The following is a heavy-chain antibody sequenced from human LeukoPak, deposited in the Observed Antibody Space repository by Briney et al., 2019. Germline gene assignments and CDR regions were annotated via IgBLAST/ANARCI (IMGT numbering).Heavy chain of an antibody. CDR1: GFAFSFYA. CDR2: INANSGTT. D-gene: IGHD6-19*01. J-gene: IGHJ5*01. V-gene: IGHV3-23*01. Sequence: GSLRLSCAASGFAFSFYAMSWLRQPPGKGLEWVSTINANSGTTSYAASVRGRFTISRDNSKNTLYLQVNTLRADDTATYYCAKPISGGLAVTADWFHPWGQGTLVAVSS. CDR3: AKPISGGLAVTADWFHP.